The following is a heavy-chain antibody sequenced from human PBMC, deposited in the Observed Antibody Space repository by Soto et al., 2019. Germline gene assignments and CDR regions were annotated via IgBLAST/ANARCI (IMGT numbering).Heavy chain of an antibody. CDR2: IYYSGST. J-gene: IGHJ4*02. V-gene: IGHV4-31*03. CDR1: GGSISSGGYY. CDR3: AREGAARAFDY. Sequence: PSETLSLTCTVSGGSISSGGYYWSWIRQHPGKGLEWIGYIYYSGSTYYNPSLKSRVTTSVDTSKNQFSLKLSSVTAADTAVYYCAREGAARAFDYWGQGTLVTVSS. D-gene: IGHD6-6*01.